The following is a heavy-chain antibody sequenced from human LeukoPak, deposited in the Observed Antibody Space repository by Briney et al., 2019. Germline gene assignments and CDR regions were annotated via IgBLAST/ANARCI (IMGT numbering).Heavy chain of an antibody. V-gene: IGHV3-48*03. J-gene: IGHJ6*03. CDR1: GFTFSSYE. Sequence: GGSLRLSCAASGFTFSSYEMNWVRQAPGKGLEWVSYISSSGSTIYYADSVKGRFTISRDNSKNTLYLQMNSLRAEDTAVYYCVRSGVAGMFKYMDVWGKGTTVTVSS. D-gene: IGHD6-19*01. CDR2: ISSSGSTI. CDR3: VRSGVAGMFKYMDV.